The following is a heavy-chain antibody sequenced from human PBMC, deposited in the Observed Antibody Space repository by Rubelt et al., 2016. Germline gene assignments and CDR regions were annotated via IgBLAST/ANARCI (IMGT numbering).Heavy chain of an antibody. Sequence: GGGVVQPEGSLRLSCAASGFSVGGSWMHWVRQAPGRGLVWVSRINGDGSSTSYADSVKGRFTVSRDNSKSTLYLQLNNLRVEDTAVYYCAGDGAHRDIDFWGQGTLVTVSS. CDR3: AGDGAHRDIDF. CDR2: INGDGSST. V-gene: IGHV3-74*01. J-gene: IGHJ4*02. CDR1: GFSVGGSW.